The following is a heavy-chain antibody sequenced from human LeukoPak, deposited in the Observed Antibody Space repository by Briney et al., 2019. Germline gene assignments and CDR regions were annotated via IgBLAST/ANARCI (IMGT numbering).Heavy chain of an antibody. CDR1: GYTFTSYD. CDR2: MNPNSGNT. Sequence: GESLRISCKASGYTFTSYDINWVRQATGQGLEWMGWMNPNSGNTGYAQKFQGRVTMTRNTSISTAYMELSSLRSEDTAVYYCARAYRSLYYYYYYLDVWGKGTTVTISS. CDR3: ARAYRSLYYYYYYLDV. D-gene: IGHD6-13*01. V-gene: IGHV1-8*01. J-gene: IGHJ6*03.